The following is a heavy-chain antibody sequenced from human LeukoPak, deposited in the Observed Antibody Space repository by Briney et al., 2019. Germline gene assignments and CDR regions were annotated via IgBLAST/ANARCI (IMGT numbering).Heavy chain of an antibody. D-gene: IGHD2-2*01. Sequence: SVKVSCKASGGPFSSYTISWVRPAPGQGLEWMGRIIPILGIANYAQKFQGRVTITADKSTSTAYMELSSLRSEDTAVYYCAETYCSSTGCYGNYYYYGMDVWGQGTTVTVSS. CDR2: IIPILGIA. CDR3: AETYCSSTGCYGNYYYYGMDV. CDR1: GGPFSSYT. J-gene: IGHJ6*02. V-gene: IGHV1-69*02.